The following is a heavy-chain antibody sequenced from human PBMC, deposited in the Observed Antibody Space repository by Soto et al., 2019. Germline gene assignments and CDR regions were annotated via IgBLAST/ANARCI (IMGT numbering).Heavy chain of an antibody. V-gene: IGHV1-58*01. CDR3: AAPTYYYDSSGYYYFNWFDP. CDR2: IVVGSGNT. Sequence: ASVKVSCKASGFTFTSSAVQWVRQARGQRLEWIGWIVVGSGNTNYAQKFQERVTITRDMSTSTAYMELSSLRSEDTAVYYCAAPTYYYDSSGYYYFNWFDPWGQGTLVTVSS. J-gene: IGHJ5*02. D-gene: IGHD3-22*01. CDR1: GFTFTSSA.